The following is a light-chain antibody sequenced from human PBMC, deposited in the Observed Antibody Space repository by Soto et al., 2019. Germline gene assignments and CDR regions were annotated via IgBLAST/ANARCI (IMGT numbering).Light chain of an antibody. CDR1: SSDVGGYNY. V-gene: IGLV2-14*01. J-gene: IGLJ2*01. CDR2: DVS. CDR3: SSYTISRILV. Sequence: QSALTQPASVSGSPGQSITISCTGTSSDVGGYNYVSWYQQHPGKAPKLMIYDVSNRPSGVSNRFSGSKSGNTASLTISGIHAEDEADYYCSSYTISRILVFGGGTKLTVL.